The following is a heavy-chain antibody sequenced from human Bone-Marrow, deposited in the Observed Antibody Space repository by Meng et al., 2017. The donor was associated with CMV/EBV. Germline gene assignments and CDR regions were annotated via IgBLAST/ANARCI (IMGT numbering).Heavy chain of an antibody. CDR1: GFTFSSYP. D-gene: IGHD3-3*01. V-gene: IGHV3-64*02. CDR3: ARESYDFWSGYSDSGTNWFDP. J-gene: IGHJ5*02. Sequence: GGSLRLSCAASGFTFSSYPMHWVRQAPGKGLEYVSAISSNGGSTYYADSVKGRFTISRDNSKNTLYLQMGTLRAEDMAVYYCARESYDFWSGYSDSGTNWFDPWGQGTRVTGSS. CDR2: ISSNGGST.